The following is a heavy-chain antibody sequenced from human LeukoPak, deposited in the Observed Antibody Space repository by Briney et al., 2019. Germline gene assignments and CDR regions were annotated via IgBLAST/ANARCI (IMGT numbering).Heavy chain of an antibody. CDR1: GFTFSSYE. CDR3: ARAPRFRLVGVPKGPFDP. D-gene: IGHD1-26*01. Sequence: GGSLRLSCAASGFTFSSYEMNWVRQAPGKGLEWVSYISTTGSSIYYADSVKGRFTISRDNVKNLLYLQMNSLRAEDTAVYYCARAPRFRLVGVPKGPFDPWGQGTLVTVSS. CDR2: ISTTGSSI. V-gene: IGHV3-48*03. J-gene: IGHJ5*02.